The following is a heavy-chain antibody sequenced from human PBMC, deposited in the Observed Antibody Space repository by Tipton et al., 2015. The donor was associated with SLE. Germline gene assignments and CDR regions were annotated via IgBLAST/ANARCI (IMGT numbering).Heavy chain of an antibody. CDR2: ISGSGGST. Sequence: VQLVQSGGGLVQPGRSLRLSCAASGFTFSSYAMSWVRQAPGKGLEWVSAISGSGGSTYYADSVKGRFTISRDNSKNTLYLQMNSRRAEDTAVYYCAKEYYDSSGSLYYFDYWGQGTLVTVSS. V-gene: IGHV3-23*04. J-gene: IGHJ4*02. CDR3: AKEYYDSSGSLYYFDY. CDR1: GFTFSSYA. D-gene: IGHD3-22*01.